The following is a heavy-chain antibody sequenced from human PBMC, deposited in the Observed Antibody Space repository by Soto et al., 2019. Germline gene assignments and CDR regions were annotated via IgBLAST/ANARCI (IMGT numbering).Heavy chain of an antibody. J-gene: IGHJ4*02. V-gene: IGHV1-18*04. CDR1: GYTFTSYG. D-gene: IGHD2-15*01. Sequence: ASVKVSCKASGYTFTSYGISWVRQAPGQGLEWMGWISAYNGNTNYAQKLQGRVTMTTDTSTSTAYMELRSRRSDDTAVYYCARGGVLIYCSGGSCYSGDYWGQGTLVTVSS. CDR2: ISAYNGNT. CDR3: ARGGVLIYCSGGSCYSGDY.